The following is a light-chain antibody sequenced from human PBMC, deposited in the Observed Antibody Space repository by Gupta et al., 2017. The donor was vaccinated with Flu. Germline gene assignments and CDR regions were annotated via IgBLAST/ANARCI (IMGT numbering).Light chain of an antibody. J-gene: IGKJ1*01. CDR3: QQSYNTPWT. Sequence: DIQMTQSPSSLSVSVGDRVTSACRASQTIITYLNWYQQKPGKAPQLLMYAASSLQSGVPSRFTGGGSWKDFTLTISSLQPEDSATYYCQQSYNTPWTFGQGTKVEIK. V-gene: IGKV1-39*01. CDR1: QTIITY. CDR2: AAS.